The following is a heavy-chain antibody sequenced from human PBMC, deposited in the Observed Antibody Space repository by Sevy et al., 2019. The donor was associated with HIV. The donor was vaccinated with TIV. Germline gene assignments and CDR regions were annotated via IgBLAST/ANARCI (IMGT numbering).Heavy chain of an antibody. J-gene: IGHJ3*02. CDR2: IHNTGDTT. D-gene: IGHD6-13*01. Sequence: GGSLRLSCAASGFTFSNYGMNWVRQAPGKGLEWVSVIHNTGDTTYYADSVKGRFTISRDNSENTLYLQMNSLRAEETAVDYCVKGGSISATGNDAFDIWGQGTMVTVSS. V-gene: IGHV3-23*01. CDR1: GFTFSNYG. CDR3: VKGGSISATGNDAFDI.